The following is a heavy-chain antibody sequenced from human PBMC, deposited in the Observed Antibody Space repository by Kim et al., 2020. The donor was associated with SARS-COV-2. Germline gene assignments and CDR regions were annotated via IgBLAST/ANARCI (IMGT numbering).Heavy chain of an antibody. CDR1: GFTFDIYA. D-gene: IGHD2-15*01. Sequence: GGSLRLSCVGSGFTFDIYAMSWVRQAPGKGLEWVSVISGGGVNKFYADSVRGRFTISRDNSKNTLYLQMNSLRDEDTALYYCAKMVVMVAYNHYYYYGL. J-gene: IGHJ6*01. CDR3: AKMVVMVAYNHYYYYGL. V-gene: IGHV3-23*01. CDR2: ISGGGVNK.